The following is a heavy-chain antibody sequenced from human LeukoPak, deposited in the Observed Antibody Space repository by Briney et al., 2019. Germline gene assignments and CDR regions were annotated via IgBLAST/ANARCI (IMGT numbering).Heavy chain of an antibody. CDR1: GFVFDDYA. J-gene: IGHJ4*02. Sequence: PGGFLRLSCAASGFVFDDYAMHWVRQAPGRGLKWVSLISWDGDTTKYADSVKGRFTISRDNREKSLYLQMNSLREEDTALYYCANEGRIASPDGYFDYWGQGTLVSVSS. CDR2: ISWDGDTT. V-gene: IGHV3-43D*04. D-gene: IGHD6-13*01. CDR3: ANEGRIASPDGYFDY.